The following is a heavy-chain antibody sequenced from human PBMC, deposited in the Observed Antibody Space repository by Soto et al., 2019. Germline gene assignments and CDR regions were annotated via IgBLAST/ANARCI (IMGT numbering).Heavy chain of an antibody. J-gene: IGHJ4*02. CDR2: ISYDRSNK. CDR1: GFTFSSYA. V-gene: IGHV3-30-3*01. D-gene: IGHD2-2*01. CDR3: AAGPPDDAADY. Sequence: QVQLVESGGGVVQPGRSLRLSCAASGFTFSSYAMHWVRQAPGKGLEWVAVISYDRSNKYYADSVKGRFTISRDNSKNTLYLQMNSLRAEDTAVYYCAAGPPDDAADYWGQGTLVTVSS.